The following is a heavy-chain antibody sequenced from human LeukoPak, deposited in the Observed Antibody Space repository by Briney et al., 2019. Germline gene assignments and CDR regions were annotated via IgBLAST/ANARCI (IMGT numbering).Heavy chain of an antibody. CDR1: GLTFSSYG. V-gene: IGHV3-33*01. D-gene: IGHD3-10*01. Sequence: GRSLRLSCVGSGLTFSSYGIHWVRQAPGKGLEWVAVIGSDVNKKYYAESVKGRFTISRDNSKNSLYLQMNSLRAEDTAVYYCARDLWSGDFRGYFDSWGQGTLVTVSS. J-gene: IGHJ4*02. CDR2: IGSDVNKK. CDR3: ARDLWSGDFRGYFDS.